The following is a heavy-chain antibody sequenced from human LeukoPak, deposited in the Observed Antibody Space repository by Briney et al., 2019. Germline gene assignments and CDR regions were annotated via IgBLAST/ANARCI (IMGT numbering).Heavy chain of an antibody. J-gene: IGHJ4*02. D-gene: IGHD3-22*01. V-gene: IGHV1-69*02. CDR1: GGTFSSYT. Sequence: SVKVSCKASGGTFSSYTISWVRQAPGQGLEWMGRIIPILGIANYAQKFQGRVTITADKSTSTAYMELSSLRSEDTAVYYCAAAISGYYNHFDYWGQGTLVTVSS. CDR2: IIPILGIA. CDR3: AAAISGYYNHFDY.